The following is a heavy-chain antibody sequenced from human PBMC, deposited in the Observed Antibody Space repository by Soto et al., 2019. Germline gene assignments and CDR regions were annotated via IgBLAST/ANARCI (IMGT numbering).Heavy chain of an antibody. Sequence: VGSLILCCASSGFTFISYSMNWVRQTPGKGLEWVSSISSSSSYIYYADSVKGRFTISRDNAKNSLYLQMNSLRAEDTAVYYCARTDTAMVSPPSFDYWGQGTLVTVSS. CDR1: GFTFISYS. J-gene: IGHJ4*02. CDR3: ARTDTAMVSPPSFDY. D-gene: IGHD5-18*01. CDR2: ISSSSSYI. V-gene: IGHV3-21*01.